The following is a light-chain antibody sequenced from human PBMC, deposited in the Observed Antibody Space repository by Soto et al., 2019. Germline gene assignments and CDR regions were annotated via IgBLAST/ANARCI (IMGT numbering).Light chain of an antibody. J-gene: IGKJ1*01. Sequence: EVVMTQSPATLSVSPGEGATLSCRASQGIGDTLAWYQHKPGQAPRLLIYGASSRATGIPDRFSGSGSGTDFTLTISRLEPEDFAVYYCQQYGSSQWTFGQGTKVDIK. V-gene: IGKV3-20*01. CDR3: QQYGSSQWT. CDR1: QGIGDT. CDR2: GAS.